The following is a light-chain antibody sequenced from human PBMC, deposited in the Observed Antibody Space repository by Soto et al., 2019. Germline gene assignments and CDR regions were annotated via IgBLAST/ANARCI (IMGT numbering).Light chain of an antibody. Sequence: QSALTQPPSASGSPGQSFTISCTGTSSDVGGYNYVSWYQQHPGKAPKVMIYDVSKRPSGVPDRFSGSKSGNTASLTVSGLQAEDEADYYCSSYAGSNSYVFGTGTKLTVL. CDR1: SSDVGGYNY. CDR3: SSYAGSNSYV. CDR2: DVS. J-gene: IGLJ1*01. V-gene: IGLV2-8*01.